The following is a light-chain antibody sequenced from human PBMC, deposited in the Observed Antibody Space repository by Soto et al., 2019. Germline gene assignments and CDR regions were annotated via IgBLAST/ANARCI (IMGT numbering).Light chain of an antibody. V-gene: IGLV2-11*01. CDR2: DVI. J-gene: IGLJ3*02. Sequence: QAVVTQPRSVSGSPGQSVTISCTGTSSDVGGYNLVSWYQQHPGKAPKLMIFDVIKRPSGVPDRFSGSKSGNTASLTISGLQAEDDADYYCCSYAGTYTFVVFGGGTKLTVL. CDR1: SSDVGGYNL. CDR3: CSYAGTYTFVV.